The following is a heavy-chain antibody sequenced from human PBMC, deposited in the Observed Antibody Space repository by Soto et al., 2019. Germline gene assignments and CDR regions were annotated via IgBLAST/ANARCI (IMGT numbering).Heavy chain of an antibody. CDR1: GGSISSGGYY. CDR3: ARSEMTTGFLDY. CDR2: IYYSGST. Sequence: PSETLSLTCTVSGGSISSGGYYWSWIRQHPGKGLEWIGYIYYSGSTYYNPSLKSRVTISVDTSKNQFSLKLSSVTAADTAVYYCARSEMTTGFLDYWGQGTLVTVSS. J-gene: IGHJ4*02. V-gene: IGHV4-31*03. D-gene: IGHD4-17*01.